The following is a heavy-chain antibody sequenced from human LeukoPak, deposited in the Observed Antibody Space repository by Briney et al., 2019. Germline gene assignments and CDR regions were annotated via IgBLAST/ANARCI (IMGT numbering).Heavy chain of an antibody. Sequence: SDTLSLTCTVSGGSISSSNYYWGWIRQPPGKGLEWIGYIYYSGSTNYNPSLKSRVTISVDTSKNQFSLKLSSVTAADTAVYYCARVNTYYYDSSGPFTDWGQGTLVTVSS. V-gene: IGHV4-61*05. CDR2: IYYSGST. CDR3: ARVNTYYYDSSGPFTD. CDR1: GGSISSSNYY. J-gene: IGHJ1*01. D-gene: IGHD3-22*01.